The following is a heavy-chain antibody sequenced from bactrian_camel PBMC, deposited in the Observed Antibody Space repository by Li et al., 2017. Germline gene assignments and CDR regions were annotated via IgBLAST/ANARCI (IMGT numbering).Heavy chain of an antibody. CDR2: IYSDGDSA. J-gene: IGHJ6*01. D-gene: IGHD6*01. CDR1: GVTVAANC. CDR3: AARGCWDSWSFGY. Sequence: QLVESGGGSVQAGGSLRLSCAASGVTVAANCMGWFRQTPGKEREGVAAIYSDGDSAVYADSVKGRFTISQDNAKNIIYLQMNSLKPEDTAMYVCAARGCWDSWSFGYWGQGTQVTVS. V-gene: IGHV3S31*01.